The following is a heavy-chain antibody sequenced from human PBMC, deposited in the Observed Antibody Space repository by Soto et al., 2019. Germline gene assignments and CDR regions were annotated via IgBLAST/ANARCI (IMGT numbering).Heavy chain of an antibody. Sequence: GGSLRLSCAASGFTVSSNYMSWVRQAPGKGLEWVSVIYSGGSTYYADSVKGRFTISRDNSKNTLYLQMNSLRAEDTAVYYCARDKVSMTTVTTDAFDIWGQGXMVTV. CDR1: GFTVSSNY. V-gene: IGHV3-53*01. CDR2: IYSGGST. D-gene: IGHD4-17*01. CDR3: ARDKVSMTTVTTDAFDI. J-gene: IGHJ3*02.